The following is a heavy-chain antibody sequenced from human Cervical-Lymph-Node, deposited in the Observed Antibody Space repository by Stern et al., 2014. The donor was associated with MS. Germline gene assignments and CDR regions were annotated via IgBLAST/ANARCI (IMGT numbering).Heavy chain of an antibody. V-gene: IGHV1-69*01. Sequence: VQLVESEAEVRKPASSVRVSCKISGGTFSAYAITWVRQAPGQGLESVGGIVPLFGTTNYAQKFQDRVTLSADESTSTVYMELSSLVSDDTAVYYCARTPVVGNRYLDLWGRGTLVTVSS. CDR1: GGTFSAYA. CDR3: ARTPVVGNRYLDL. J-gene: IGHJ2*01. D-gene: IGHD5-18*01. CDR2: IVPLFGTT.